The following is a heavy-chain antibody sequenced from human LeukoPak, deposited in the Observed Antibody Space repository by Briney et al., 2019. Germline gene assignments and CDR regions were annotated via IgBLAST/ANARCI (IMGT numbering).Heavy chain of an antibody. J-gene: IGHJ4*02. V-gene: IGHV3-53*01. CDR1: GITVSSNH. D-gene: IGHD6-19*01. CDR3: ARAQRWLAFDS. CDR2: IYNGDNT. Sequence: GGSLRLSCAASGITVSSNHMSWVRQVPGKGLDWVAVIYNGDNTKYADSVKGRFTIFRDNSKNTLYLQMNSLRAEDTAVYYCARAQRWLAFDSWGQGTLVTVSS.